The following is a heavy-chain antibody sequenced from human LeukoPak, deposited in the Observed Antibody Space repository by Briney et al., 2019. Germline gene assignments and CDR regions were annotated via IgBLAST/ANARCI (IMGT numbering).Heavy chain of an antibody. CDR2: IYYSGST. Sequence: PSETLSLTCTVSGGSISSSSYYWGWIRQPPGKGLEWIGSIYYSGSTYYNPSLKSRVTISVDTSKNQFSLKLSSVTAADTAVYYCARGIYSSSWYIYYYYMDVWGKGTTVTVSS. J-gene: IGHJ6*03. V-gene: IGHV4-39*07. CDR3: ARGIYSSSWYIYYYYMDV. CDR1: GGSISSSSYY. D-gene: IGHD6-13*01.